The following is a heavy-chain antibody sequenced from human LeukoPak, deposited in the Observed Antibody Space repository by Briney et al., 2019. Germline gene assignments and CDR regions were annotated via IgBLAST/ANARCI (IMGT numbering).Heavy chain of an antibody. CDR3: ARARGQEYYYYSSGPLDY. J-gene: IGHJ4*02. V-gene: IGHV3-30-3*01. CDR2: ISYDGSNK. Sequence: PGGSLRLSCAASGFTFSSYAMHWVRQAPGKGLEWVAVISYDGSNKYYADSVKGRFTISRDNSKNTLYLQMNSLRAEDAAVYYCARARGQEYYYYSSGPLDYWGQGTLVTVSS. CDR1: GFTFSSYA. D-gene: IGHD3-22*01.